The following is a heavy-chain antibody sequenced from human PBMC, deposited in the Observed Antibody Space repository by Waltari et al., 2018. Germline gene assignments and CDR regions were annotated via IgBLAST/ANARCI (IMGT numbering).Heavy chain of an antibody. Sequence: EVQLVDSGGGLVQPGGSLSLSCAASGFTFSSYWMHWVRQVQGKGLGWVSRINTEGSSTAYADCVKGRFTISRDNAKNTLYLQMSSLRAEDTAVYYCARGWLDPWGQGTLVTVSS. J-gene: IGHJ5*02. V-gene: IGHV3-74*01. CDR1: GFTFSSYW. CDR2: INTEGSST. CDR3: ARGWLDP.